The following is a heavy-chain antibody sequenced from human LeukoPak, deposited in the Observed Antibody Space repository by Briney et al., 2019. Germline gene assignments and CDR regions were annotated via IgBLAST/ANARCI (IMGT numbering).Heavy chain of an antibody. CDR1: GGSFSGYY. V-gene: IGHV4-34*01. D-gene: IGHD3-22*01. Sequence: SQTLSLTCAVYGGSFSGYYWSWIRQPPGKGLEWIGEINHSGSTNYNPSLKSRVTISVDTYKNQFSLKLSSVTAADTAVYYCARVLLIGDYFDYWGQGTLVTVSS. CDR3: ARVLLIGDYFDY. J-gene: IGHJ4*02. CDR2: INHSGST.